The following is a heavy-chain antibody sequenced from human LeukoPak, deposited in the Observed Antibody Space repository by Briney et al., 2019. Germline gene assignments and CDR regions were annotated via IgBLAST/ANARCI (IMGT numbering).Heavy chain of an antibody. V-gene: IGHV4-34*01. CDR2: INHSGST. J-gene: IGHJ6*03. CDR1: GGSVSGYY. Sequence: SETLSLTCAVYGGSVSGYYWSWIRQPPGKGLEWIGEINHSGSTNYNPSLKSRVTISVDTSKNQFSLKLSSVTAADTAVYYCASPPNWNYLSYYYYYMDVWGKGTTVTVSS. CDR3: ASPPNWNYLSYYYYYMDV. D-gene: IGHD1-7*01.